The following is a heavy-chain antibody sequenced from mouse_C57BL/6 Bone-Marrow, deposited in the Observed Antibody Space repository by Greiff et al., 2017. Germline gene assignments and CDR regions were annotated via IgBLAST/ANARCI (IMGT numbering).Heavy chain of an antibody. CDR2: INPSNGGT. CDR1: GYTFTSYW. D-gene: IGHD2-3*01. J-gene: IGHJ2*01. CDR3: ARVDGYLYYFDY. V-gene: IGHV1-53*01. Sequence: VQLQQPGTELVKPGASVQLSCKASGYTFTSYWMHWVKQRPGQGLEWIGNINPSNGGTNYNEKFKSKATLTVDKSSSTAYMQLSSLTSEDSAVYYCARVDGYLYYFDYWGQGTTLTVSS.